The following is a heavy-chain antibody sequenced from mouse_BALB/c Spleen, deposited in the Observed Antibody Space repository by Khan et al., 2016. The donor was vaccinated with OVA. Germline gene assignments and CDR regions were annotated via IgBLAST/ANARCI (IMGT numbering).Heavy chain of an antibody. D-gene: IGHD1-1*01. CDR1: GYTFINYW. CDR2: INPTTNYT. V-gene: IGHV1-7*01. Sequence: VQLQESGAELAKPGASVKMSCKTSGYTFINYWILWVKQRPGQGLEWIGYINPTTNYTEFNQNFKDKATLTADRSSSTAYMQLSSLTSEDSAVYYWARRGLRWDFDYWGQGTTLTVSS. CDR3: ARRGLRWDFDY. J-gene: IGHJ2*01.